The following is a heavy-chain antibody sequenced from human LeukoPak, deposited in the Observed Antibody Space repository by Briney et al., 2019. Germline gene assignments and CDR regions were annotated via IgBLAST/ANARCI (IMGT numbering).Heavy chain of an antibody. V-gene: IGHV3-74*01. CDR1: GFTFSSYW. J-gene: IGHJ6*02. CDR2: IKSDGSET. CDR3: ASDRVFYGLDV. Sequence: GGFLRLSCAASGFTFSSYWMHWVPQAPGKGLMWVSRIKSDGSETSYADSVKGRFTISRDNARNTLYLQMNSLRPEDTAIYYCASDRVFYGLDVWGQGTTVTVSS.